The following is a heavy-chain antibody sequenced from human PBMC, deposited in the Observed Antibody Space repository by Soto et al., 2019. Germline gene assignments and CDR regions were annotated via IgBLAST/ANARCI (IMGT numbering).Heavy chain of an antibody. V-gene: IGHV3-73*01. CDR2: IRSKANNYAT. CDR3: SRQASDLWSGKPQYHMDV. Sequence: EVQLVESGGGLVQPGGSLKLSCAASGFTFSGSAMHWVRQASGKGLEWVGRIRSKANNYATAYGASVKGRFTISRDDSKNTAYLQTNSLKTEDTAVYYCSRQASDLWSGKPQYHMDVWGKGTTVSVSS. CDR1: GFTFSGSA. J-gene: IGHJ6*03. D-gene: IGHD3-3*01.